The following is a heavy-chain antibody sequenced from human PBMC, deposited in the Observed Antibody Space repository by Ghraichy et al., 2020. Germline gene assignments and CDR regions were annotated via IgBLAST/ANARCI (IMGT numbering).Heavy chain of an antibody. D-gene: IGHD5-12*01. J-gene: IGHJ4*02. CDR1: GFTFSSYG. CDR2: ISYDGSNK. CDR3: AKDPSDIVATIEGGY. Sequence: GGSQRLSCAASGFTFSSYGMHWVRQAPGKGLEWVAVISYDGSNKYYADSVKGRFTISRDNSKNTLYLQMNSLRAEDTAVYYCAKDPSDIVATIEGGYWGQGTLVTVSS. V-gene: IGHV3-30*18.